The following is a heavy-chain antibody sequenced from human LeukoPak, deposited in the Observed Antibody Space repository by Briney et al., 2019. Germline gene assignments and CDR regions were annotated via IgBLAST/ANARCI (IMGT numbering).Heavy chain of an antibody. J-gene: IGHJ4*02. CDR3: ARNGYDYGDYVIDY. V-gene: IGHV2-70*11. CDR2: IDWDDDK. Sequence: ESGPALVKPTQTLTLTCTFSGFSLSTSGMCVSWIRQPPGKALEWLARIDWDDDKYYSTSLKTRLTISKDTSKNQVVLTMTNMDPVGTATYYCARNGYDYGDYVIDYWGQGTLVTVSS. CDR1: GFSLSTSGMC. D-gene: IGHD4-17*01.